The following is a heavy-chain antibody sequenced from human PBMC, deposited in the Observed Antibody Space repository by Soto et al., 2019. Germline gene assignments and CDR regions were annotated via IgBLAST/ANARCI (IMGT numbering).Heavy chain of an antibody. CDR2: INHSGST. CDR3: ARAGRGSWLRAFDI. D-gene: IGHD2-15*01. CDR1: GGSFSGYY. V-gene: IGHV4-34*01. J-gene: IGHJ3*02. Sequence: SETLSLTCAVYGGSFSGYYWSWIRQPPGKGLEWIGEINHSGSTNYNPSLKSRVTISVDTSKNQFSLKLSSVTAADTAVYYCARAGRGSWLRAFDIWGQGTMVTVSS.